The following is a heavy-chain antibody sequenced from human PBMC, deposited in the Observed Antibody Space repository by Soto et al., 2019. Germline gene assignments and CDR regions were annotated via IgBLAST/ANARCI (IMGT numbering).Heavy chain of an antibody. D-gene: IGHD1-1*01. Sequence: SETLSLTCTVSGGSISSGDYYWSWILQPPGKGLEWIGYIYYSGSTYYNPSLKSRVTISVDTSKNQFSLKLSSVTAADTAVYYCARDGYNWNDGYYYGMDVWGQGTTVTVSS. V-gene: IGHV4-30-4*01. CDR3: ARDGYNWNDGYYYGMDV. CDR1: GGSISSGDYY. J-gene: IGHJ6*02. CDR2: IYYSGST.